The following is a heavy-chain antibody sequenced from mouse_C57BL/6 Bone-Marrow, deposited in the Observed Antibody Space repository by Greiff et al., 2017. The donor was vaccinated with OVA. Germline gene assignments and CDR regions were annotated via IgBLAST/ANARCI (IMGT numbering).Heavy chain of an antibody. CDR3: ARGMVLYYVDY. V-gene: IGHV1-59*01. D-gene: IGHD2-10*02. Sequence: QVQLQQPGAELVRPGTSVKLSCKASGSTFTSSWMPWVKQRPGQGLEWIGVIVPSDSYTNFNQTFKGKATLTVDTSSSTAYMQLSSLTSYDSAVYYCARGMVLYYVDYWDQGTTLTVSS. J-gene: IGHJ2*01. CDR2: IVPSDSYT. CDR1: GSTFTSSW.